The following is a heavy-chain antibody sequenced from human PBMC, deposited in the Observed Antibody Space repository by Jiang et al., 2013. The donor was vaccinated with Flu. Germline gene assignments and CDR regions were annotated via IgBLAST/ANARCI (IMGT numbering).Heavy chain of an antibody. CDR1: GGAFSGFA. CDR2: IIPLFGTT. CDR3: SAREAGFDY. V-gene: IGHV1-69*01. D-gene: IGHD6-13*01. J-gene: IGHJ4*02. Sequence: GAEVKKPESSVTVSCKTSGGAFSGFAFNWVRQAPGQGLEWMGGIIPLFGTTNFAQKFQGRVTMTADESASTVYMELTSLRSDDTAVYFCSAREAGFDYWGQGTLVTVSS.